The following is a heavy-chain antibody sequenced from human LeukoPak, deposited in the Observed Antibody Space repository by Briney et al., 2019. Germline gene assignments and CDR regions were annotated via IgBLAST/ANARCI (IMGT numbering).Heavy chain of an antibody. CDR3: ARDYGGYYDSSGYPPPGY. Sequence: VASVKVSCKASGYTFTSYGISWVRQAPGHGLEWMGWISAYNGNTNYAQKLQGRVTMTTDTSTSTAYMELRSLRSDDTAVYYCARDYGGYYDSSGYPPPGYWGQGTLVTVSS. J-gene: IGHJ4*02. CDR1: GYTFTSYG. D-gene: IGHD3-22*01. V-gene: IGHV1-18*01. CDR2: ISAYNGNT.